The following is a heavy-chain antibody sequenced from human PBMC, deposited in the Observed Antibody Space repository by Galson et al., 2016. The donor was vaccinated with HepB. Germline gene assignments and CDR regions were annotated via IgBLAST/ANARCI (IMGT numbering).Heavy chain of an antibody. CDR3: ARQPNPREYEVLTGNYRDYEYRMDV. Sequence: ETLSLTCTVSGGSISSSMYYCGWIRQPPGKGPEWIGSLYYSGRSHYNPSLKSRVTISVDMSKNQFSLKLSSVTAAETAVYFCARQPNPREYEVLTGNYRDYEYRMDVWGQGTTVTVSS. J-gene: IGHJ6*02. CDR1: GGSISSSMYY. CDR2: LYYSGRS. D-gene: IGHD3-9*01. V-gene: IGHV4-39*01.